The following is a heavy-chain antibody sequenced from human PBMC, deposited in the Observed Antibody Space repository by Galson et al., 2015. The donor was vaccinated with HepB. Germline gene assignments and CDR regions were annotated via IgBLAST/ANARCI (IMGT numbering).Heavy chain of an antibody. CDR2: IKSKTDGGTT. V-gene: IGHV3-15*01. J-gene: IGHJ4*02. D-gene: IGHD2-21*02. Sequence: SLRLSCAASGFTFSNAWMSWVRQAPGKGLEWVGRIKSKTDGGTTDYAAPVKGRFTISRDDSKNTLYLQMNSLKTEDTAVYYCTTGDFPYYFDYWGQGTLVTVSS. CDR1: GFTFSNAW. CDR3: TTGDFPYYFDY.